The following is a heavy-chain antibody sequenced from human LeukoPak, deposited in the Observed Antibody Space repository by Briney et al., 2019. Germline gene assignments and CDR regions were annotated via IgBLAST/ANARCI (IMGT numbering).Heavy chain of an antibody. CDR3: ATYRLGIAAAGARWFDP. CDR2: FDPEDGET. D-gene: IGHD6-13*01. CDR1: GYTLTELS. J-gene: IGHJ5*02. V-gene: IGHV1-24*01. Sequence: ASVKVSCKVSGYTLTELSMHWVRQAPGKGLEWMGGFDPEDGETIYAQKFQGRVTMTEDTSTDTAYMELSSLRSEDTAVYYCATYRLGIAAAGARWFDPWGQGTLVTVSS.